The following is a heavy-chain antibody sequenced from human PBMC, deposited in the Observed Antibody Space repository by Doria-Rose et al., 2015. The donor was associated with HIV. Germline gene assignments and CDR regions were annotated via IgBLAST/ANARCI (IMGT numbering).Heavy chain of an antibody. CDR1: GVSLSSPGMG. D-gene: IGHD6-13*01. CDR2: IFSDDER. CDR3: ARIKSSRWYHKYYFDF. J-gene: IGHJ4*02. V-gene: IGHV2-26*01. Sequence: QVTLKESGPVLVKPTETLTLTCTVSGVSLSSPGMGVSWIRQHPGKALAWLANIFSDDERSYKTSLKSRLTISRGTSKSQVVLTMTDMDPVDTATYYCARIKSSRWYHKYYFDFWGQGTLVIVSA.